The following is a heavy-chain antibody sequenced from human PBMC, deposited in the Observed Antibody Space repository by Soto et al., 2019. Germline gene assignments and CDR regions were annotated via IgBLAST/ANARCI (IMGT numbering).Heavy chain of an antibody. J-gene: IGHJ4*02. CDR1: GYTFTSYG. V-gene: IGHV1-18*01. CDR2: ISAYNGNT. D-gene: IGHD3-3*01. Sequence: ASVKVSCKASGYTFTSYGISWVRQAPGQGLEWMGWISAYNGNTNYAQKLQGRVTMTTDTSTSTAYMELRSLRSDDTAVYYCARDDGATIFLEWFPDPPGDYWGQATLVTVSS. CDR3: ARDDGATIFLEWFPDPPGDY.